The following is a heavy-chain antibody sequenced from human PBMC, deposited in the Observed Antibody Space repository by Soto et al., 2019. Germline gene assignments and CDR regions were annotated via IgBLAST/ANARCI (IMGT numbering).Heavy chain of an antibody. Sequence: SETLSLTCTVSGGSLSSSSYYLGWIRQPPGKGLEWIGEINHSGSTNYNPSLKSRVTISVDTSKNQFSLKLSSVTAADTAVYYCARGPEVVTSPHYFDYWGQGTLVTVSS. J-gene: IGHJ4*02. CDR3: ARGPEVVTSPHYFDY. CDR2: INHSGST. D-gene: IGHD2-21*02. V-gene: IGHV4-39*07. CDR1: GGSLSSSSYY.